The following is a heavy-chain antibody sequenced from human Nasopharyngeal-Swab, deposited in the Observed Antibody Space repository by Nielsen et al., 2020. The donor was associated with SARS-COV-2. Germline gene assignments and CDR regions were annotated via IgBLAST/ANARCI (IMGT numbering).Heavy chain of an antibody. CDR1: GEPSSGYY. D-gene: IGHD1-26*01. CDR3: ATANTGIYPSYWYVDL. J-gene: IGHJ2*01. CDR2: IDYSGST. V-gene: IGHV4-59*13. Sequence: SETLSLTCAIYGEPSSGYYWSWIRQPPGKGLEWIGNIDYSGSTNYNPSLKNRVTISVDTSKNQFSLKLSSVTAADTAVYYCATANTGIYPSYWYVDLWGRGTLVTVSS.